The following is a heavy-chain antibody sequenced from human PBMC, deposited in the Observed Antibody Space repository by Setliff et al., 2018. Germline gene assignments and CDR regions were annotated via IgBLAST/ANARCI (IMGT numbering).Heavy chain of an antibody. V-gene: IGHV4-34*01. Sequence: PSETLSLTCAVYGGSVSGYYWSWIRQPLGKGLEWIGEINHSGSTNYNPSLKSRVTISVDTSKNQFSLKLSSVTAADTAVYYCARGGYSRGPPVYYFDYWGQGTLVTVSS. D-gene: IGHD5-12*01. CDR2: INHSGST. J-gene: IGHJ4*02. CDR3: ARGGYSRGPPVYYFDY. CDR1: GGSVSGYY.